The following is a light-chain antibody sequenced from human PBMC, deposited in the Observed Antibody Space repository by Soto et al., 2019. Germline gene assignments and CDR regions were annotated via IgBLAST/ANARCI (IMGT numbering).Light chain of an antibody. CDR1: NSDIGSYNH. V-gene: IGLV2-14*03. CDR3: ISYTDRQSYL. CDR2: AVS. J-gene: IGLJ1*01. Sequence: QSVLTPPASVSGSPGQSITIPCSGTNSDIGSYNHVAWYQQIPGKSPKLMIYAVSDRPSGVSDRFSGSKSGITASLTISGLQTEDEADYYCISYTDRQSYLFGTGTKVTVL.